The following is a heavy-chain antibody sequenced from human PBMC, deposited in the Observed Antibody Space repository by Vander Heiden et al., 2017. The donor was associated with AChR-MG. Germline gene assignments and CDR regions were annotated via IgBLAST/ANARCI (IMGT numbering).Heavy chain of an antibody. CDR3: ARTCYDGSGTDGNWFDP. D-gene: IGHD3-10*01. CDR2: MNPNSGKT. J-gene: IGHJ5*02. CDR1: GDTSSISD. V-gene: IGHV1-8*01. Sequence: QVQLVQSGAEVKKPGASVKVACKTSGDTSSISDINWVLQATGQWLEWVGWMNPNSGKTGYAQKFHGRVTMTRDTSKRTAYMELSSLRSEHTAVYYCARTCYDGSGTDGNWFDPWGHGPLVT.